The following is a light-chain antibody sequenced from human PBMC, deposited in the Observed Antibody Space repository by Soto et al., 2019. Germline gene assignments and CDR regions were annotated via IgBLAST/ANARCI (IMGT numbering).Light chain of an antibody. CDR3: QQYNNWPLT. Sequence: EVVMTQSPATLSVSLGDRATLSCRASQSVSNNLAWYQQKPGQGPRLLIYGASTRATGIPARFSGSGSGTEFTLTISSLQSEDFALYSCQQYNNWPLTFGGGTKVDIK. V-gene: IGKV3-15*01. J-gene: IGKJ4*01. CDR2: GAS. CDR1: QSVSNN.